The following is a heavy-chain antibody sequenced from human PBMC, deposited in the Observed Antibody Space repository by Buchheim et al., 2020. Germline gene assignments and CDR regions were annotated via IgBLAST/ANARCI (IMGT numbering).Heavy chain of an antibody. CDR1: GFTVSSNY. CDR3: ARASRERATIFGVARYYFDY. CDR2: IYSGGST. D-gene: IGHD3-3*01. V-gene: IGHV3-53*04. J-gene: IGHJ4*02. Sequence: EVQLVESGGGLVQPGGSLRLSCAASGFTVSSNYMSWVRQAPGKGLEWVSVIYSGGSTYYADSVKGRFTISRHNYQNTLYLQMNSLRAEDTAVYYCARASRERATIFGVARYYFDYWGQGTL.